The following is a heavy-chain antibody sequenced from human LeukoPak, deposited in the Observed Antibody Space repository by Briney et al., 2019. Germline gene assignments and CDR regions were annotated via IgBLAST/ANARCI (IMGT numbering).Heavy chain of an antibody. J-gene: IGHJ4*02. D-gene: IGHD2-2*01. V-gene: IGHV4-59*01. CDR1: GGSISGYY. CDR2: IYYTGST. CDR3: ASHCSSTSCYGLFDY. Sequence: SETLSLTCTVSGGSISGYYWSWIRQSPGKGLESLGYIYYTGSTNYNPSLKSRVTISVDTSKNQFSLKLSSVTAADTAVYYCASHCSSTSCYGLFDYWGQGTLVTVSS.